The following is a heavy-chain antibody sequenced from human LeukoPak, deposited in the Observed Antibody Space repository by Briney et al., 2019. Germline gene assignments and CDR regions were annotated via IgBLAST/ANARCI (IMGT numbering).Heavy chain of an antibody. V-gene: IGHV3-23*01. J-gene: IGHJ4*02. CDR1: GFTFSSYA. D-gene: IGHD2-2*01. Sequence: GGPLRLSCAASGFTFSSYAMSWVRQAPGKGLEWVSAISGSGGSTYYADSVKGRFTISRDNSKNTLYLQMNSLRAEDTAVYYCAKLGRYCSSTSCYYFDYWGQGTLVTVSS. CDR2: ISGSGGST. CDR3: AKLGRYCSSTSCYYFDY.